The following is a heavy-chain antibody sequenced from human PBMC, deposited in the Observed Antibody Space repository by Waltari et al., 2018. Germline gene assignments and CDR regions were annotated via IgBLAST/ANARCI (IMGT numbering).Heavy chain of an antibody. D-gene: IGHD2-15*01. CDR1: GFTFSSYA. V-gene: IGHV3-30-3*01. Sequence: QVQLVESGGGVVQPGRSLRLSCAASGFTFSSYAMHWVRQAPGKGLEWVAVISYDGSNKYYADSVKCRFTISRDNCKNSLYLQMNRLRAEDTAVYYCARGRWPVVVVAAFDYWGQGTLVTVSS. J-gene: IGHJ4*02. CDR2: ISYDGSNK. CDR3: ARGRWPVVVVAAFDY.